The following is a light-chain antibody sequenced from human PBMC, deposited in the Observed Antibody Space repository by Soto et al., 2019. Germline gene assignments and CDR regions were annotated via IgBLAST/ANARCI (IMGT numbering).Light chain of an antibody. CDR1: QTISSW. Sequence: DIQMTQSPSTLSGSVGDRVTITGRASQTISSWLAWYQQKPGKAPKLLIYKASTLRSGVPSRFSGSGSGTEFTLTISSLQPDDFATYYCQLYNSYSEAFGQGAKV. J-gene: IGKJ1*01. CDR3: QLYNSYSEA. V-gene: IGKV1-5*03. CDR2: KAS.